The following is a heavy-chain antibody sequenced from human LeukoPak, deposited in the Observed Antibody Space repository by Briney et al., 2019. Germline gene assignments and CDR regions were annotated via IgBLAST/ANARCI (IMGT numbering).Heavy chain of an antibody. V-gene: IGHV4-34*01. J-gene: IGHJ4*02. D-gene: IGHD2-21*01. CDR1: GGSFSGYY. Sequence: PSETLSLTCAVYGGSFSGYYWSWIRQPPGKGLEWIGEINHSGSTNYIPSLKSRVTISVDTSKNQFSLKLSSVTAADTAVYYCARGGSPSPIRVLLRFYDYWGQGTLVTVSS. CDR3: ARGGSPSPIRVLLRFYDY. CDR2: INHSGST.